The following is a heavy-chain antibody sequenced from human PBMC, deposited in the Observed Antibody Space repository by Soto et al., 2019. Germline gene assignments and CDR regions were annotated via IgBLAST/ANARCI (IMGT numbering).Heavy chain of an antibody. CDR2: IYYSGST. D-gene: IGHD6-13*01. CDR1: GGSISSSSFH. V-gene: IGHV4-39*01. J-gene: IGHJ5*02. Sequence: QLQLQESGPGLVKPSETLSLTCTVSGGSISSSSFHWGWIRQPPGKGLEWIGSIYYSGSTYYSPSLKSRVTISVDTSKNQFALKLSSVTAADAALYYCERRERAAGTDWWFDPWGQGTLVTVSS. CDR3: ERRERAAGTDWWFDP.